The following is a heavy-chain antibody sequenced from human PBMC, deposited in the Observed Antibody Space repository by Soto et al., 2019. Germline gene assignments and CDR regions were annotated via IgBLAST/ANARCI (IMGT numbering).Heavy chain of an antibody. J-gene: IGHJ4*02. Sequence: ETLSLTCTVSGASLSSISYYWGWIRQPPGKGLEWVGSIFFTGNIYYNPSLKSRVTISVDTSRNQFSLMVNSVTAADTAVYYCASRHCSGGSCYNPSFDSWGQGALVTVSS. CDR3: ASRHCSGGSCYNPSFDS. CDR1: GASLSSISYY. V-gene: IGHV4-39*01. CDR2: IFFTGNI. D-gene: IGHD2-15*01.